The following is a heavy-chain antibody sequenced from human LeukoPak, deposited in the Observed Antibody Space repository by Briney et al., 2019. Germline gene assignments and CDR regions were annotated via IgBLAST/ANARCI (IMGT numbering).Heavy chain of an antibody. J-gene: IGHJ4*02. D-gene: IGHD6-19*01. CDR1: GFTFSSYA. Sequence: GGSLRLSCAVSGFTFSSYAMSWVRQAPGKGLEWVSSISGSGGSTNYADSVKGRFTISRDNSKSTLYLQMSSLGAEDTALYYCAKEAVAGLVDYWGQGTLVTVSS. V-gene: IGHV3-23*01. CDR2: ISGSGGST. CDR3: AKEAVAGLVDY.